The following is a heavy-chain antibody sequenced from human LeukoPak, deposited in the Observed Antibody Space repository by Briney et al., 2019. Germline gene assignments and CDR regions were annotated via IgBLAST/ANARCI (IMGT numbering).Heavy chain of an antibody. V-gene: IGHV4-4*07. CDR3: ARGNYDILTGYYLFDY. CDR1: GGSISSYY. Sequence: SETLSLTCTVSGGSISSYYWSWIRQPAGKGLEWIGRIYTSGSTTYNPSLKSRVTMSVDTSKNQFSLKLSSVTAADTAVYYCARGNYDILTGYYLFDYWGQGTLVTVSS. J-gene: IGHJ4*02. CDR2: IYTSGST. D-gene: IGHD3-9*01.